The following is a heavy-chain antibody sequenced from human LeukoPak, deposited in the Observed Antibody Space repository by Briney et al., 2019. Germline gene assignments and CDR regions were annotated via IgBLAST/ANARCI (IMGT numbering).Heavy chain of an antibody. Sequence: GGSLRLSCAASGFTFSSYSMNWVRQAPGKGLEWVSYISSSSSTIYYADSVKGRFTISRDNAKNSLYLQMNSLRAEDTAVYYCARVGSYYDFWSGYRNFYGMDVWGQGTTVTVSS. CDR3: ARVGSYYDFWSGYRNFYGMDV. CDR1: GFTFSSYS. D-gene: IGHD3-3*01. J-gene: IGHJ6*02. CDR2: ISSSSSTI. V-gene: IGHV3-48*01.